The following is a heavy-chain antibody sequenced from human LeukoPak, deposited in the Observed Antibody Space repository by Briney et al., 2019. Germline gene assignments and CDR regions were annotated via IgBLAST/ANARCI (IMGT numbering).Heavy chain of an antibody. J-gene: IGHJ6*03. Sequence: SETLSLTCTVSGGSISSSSYYWGWICQPPGKGLEWIGSIYYSGSTYYNPSLKSRVTISVDTSKNQFSLKLSSVTAADTAVYYCARCGGSYYGAYYYYMDVWGKGTTVTVSS. CDR2: IYYSGST. V-gene: IGHV4-39*01. D-gene: IGHD1-26*01. CDR3: ARCGGSYYGAYYYYMDV. CDR1: GGSISSSSYY.